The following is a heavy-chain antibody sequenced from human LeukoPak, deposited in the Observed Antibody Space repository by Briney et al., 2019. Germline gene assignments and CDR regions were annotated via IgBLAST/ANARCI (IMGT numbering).Heavy chain of an antibody. D-gene: IGHD6-19*01. Sequence: GGSLRLSCAASGFTVSSNHLSWVRQAPEKGLEWVSVIYSGGGTFYADSVKGRFTISRHNSRNTLYLQMNSLRAEDTAVYYCTAEGVIPRGGWYLADYRGQGTLVTVSS. CDR2: IYSGGGT. J-gene: IGHJ4*02. CDR1: GFTVSSNH. V-gene: IGHV3-53*04. CDR3: TAEGVIPRGGWYLADY.